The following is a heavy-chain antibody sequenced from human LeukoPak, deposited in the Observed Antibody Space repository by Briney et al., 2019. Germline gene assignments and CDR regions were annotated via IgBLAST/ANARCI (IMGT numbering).Heavy chain of an antibody. J-gene: IGHJ4*02. V-gene: IGHV1-18*01. Sequence: ASVKVSCKASGYTFTSYGISWVRQAPGQGLEWMGWISAYNGNTNYAQKLQGRVTMTTDTSTSTAYMELRGLRSDDTSVYYCARKGCGGDCYRFDYWGQGTLVTVSS. CDR1: GYTFTSYG. D-gene: IGHD2-21*02. CDR2: ISAYNGNT. CDR3: ARKGCGGDCYRFDY.